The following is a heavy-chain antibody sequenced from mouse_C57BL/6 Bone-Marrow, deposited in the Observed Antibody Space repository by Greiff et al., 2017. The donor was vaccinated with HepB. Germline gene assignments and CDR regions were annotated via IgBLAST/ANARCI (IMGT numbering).Heavy chain of an antibody. Sequence: VQLQQSGTVLARPGASVKMSCKTSGYTFTSYWMHWVKQRPGQGLEWIGAIYPGNSDTSYNQKFKSKAKLTAVTSASTAYMELSSLTNEDSAVYYCTRPHYCGSSSFAYWGQGTLVTVSA. CDR3: TRPHYCGSSSFAY. J-gene: IGHJ3*01. D-gene: IGHD1-1*01. CDR1: GYTFTSYW. CDR2: IYPGNSDT. V-gene: IGHV1-5*01.